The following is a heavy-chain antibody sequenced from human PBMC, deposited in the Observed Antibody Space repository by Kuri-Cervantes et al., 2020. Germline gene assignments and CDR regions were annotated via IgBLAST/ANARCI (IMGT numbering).Heavy chain of an antibody. V-gene: IGHV1-69*13. Sequence: SVKVSCKASGYTFTSYGISWVRQAPGQGLEWMGGIIPIFGTANYAQKFQGRVTITADESTSTAYMELSSLRSEDTAVYYCARRSGADDRYYYYMDVWGKGTTVTVSS. J-gene: IGHJ6*03. CDR3: ARRSGADDRYYYYMDV. D-gene: IGHD6-13*01. CDR2: IIPIFGTA. CDR1: GYTFTSYG.